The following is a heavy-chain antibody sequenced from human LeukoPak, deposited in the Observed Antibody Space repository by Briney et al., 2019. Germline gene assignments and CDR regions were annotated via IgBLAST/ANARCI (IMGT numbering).Heavy chain of an antibody. J-gene: IGHJ4*02. CDR3: TRGATDDYGDYVSLGVPVDFDY. V-gene: IGHV3-49*03. Sequence: GGSLRLSCTASGFTFGDYAMSWFRQAPGKGLEWVGFIRGKAYGGTTEYAASVKGRFTISRDDSKSIAYLQMNSLKTEDTAVYYCTRGATDDYGDYVSLGVPVDFDYWGQGTLVTVSS. CDR1: GFTFGDYA. CDR2: IRGKAYGGTT. D-gene: IGHD4-17*01.